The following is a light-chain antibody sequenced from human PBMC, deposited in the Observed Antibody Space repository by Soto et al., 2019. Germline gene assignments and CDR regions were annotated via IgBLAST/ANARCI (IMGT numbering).Light chain of an antibody. CDR1: QAVPNN. J-gene: IGKJ3*01. CDR2: AAS. Sequence: DIHLTQSPSFLSASVGDRVTITCRPSQAVPNNMAWYQQKPGKVPKLLIYAASTLQSGVPSRFSGSGSGTDFTLTINSLQPEDIATYYCQKYDRAPFTFGPGTKVDIK. CDR3: QKYDRAPFT. V-gene: IGKV1-27*01.